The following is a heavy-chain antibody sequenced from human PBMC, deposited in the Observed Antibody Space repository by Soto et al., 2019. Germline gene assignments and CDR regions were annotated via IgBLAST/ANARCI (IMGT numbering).Heavy chain of an antibody. CDR1: GYTFTGYY. D-gene: IGHD3-3*01. CDR3: AREWIFGVVIPPQMDV. Sequence: ASVKVSCKASGYTFTGYYMHWVRQAPGQGLEWMGWINPNSGGTNYAQKFQGRVTMTRDTSISTAYMELSRLRSDDTAVYYCAREWIFGVVIPPQMDVWGQGTTGSVS. V-gene: IGHV1-2*02. J-gene: IGHJ6*02. CDR2: INPNSGGT.